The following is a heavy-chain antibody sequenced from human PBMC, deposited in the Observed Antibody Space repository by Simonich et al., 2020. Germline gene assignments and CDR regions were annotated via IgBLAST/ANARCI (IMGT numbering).Heavy chain of an antibody. CDR3: ARHAGFAFDI. Sequence: QLQLQESGPGLVKPSETLSLTCTVSGGSISSSSYYWGWIRQPPWKGLEWIGGIYYSGRTNYNPSLKSRVSKSVDTSRNQFSLKLSYVTDADTAVYYCARHAGFAFDIWGQGTMVTVSS. V-gene: IGHV4-39*01. D-gene: IGHD6-13*01. CDR2: IYYSGRT. J-gene: IGHJ3*02. CDR1: GGSISSSSYY.